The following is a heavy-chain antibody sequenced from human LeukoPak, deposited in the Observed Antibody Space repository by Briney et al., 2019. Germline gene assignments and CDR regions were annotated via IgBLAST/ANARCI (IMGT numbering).Heavy chain of an antibody. CDR1: GGSFSDYG. CDR3: ARGRRSNWYGSEYYYYYFMDV. V-gene: IGHV4-34*01. D-gene: IGHD3-10*01. Sequence: SSETLSLTCAVFGGSFSDYGWSWVRQPPGKGLEWIGEINHSGTTNYNASLKSRVTISADMSKNQFSLRLSSLTAADTAVYYCARGRRSNWYGSEYYYYYFMDVWGQGTLVTVSS. J-gene: IGHJ6*03. CDR2: INHSGTT.